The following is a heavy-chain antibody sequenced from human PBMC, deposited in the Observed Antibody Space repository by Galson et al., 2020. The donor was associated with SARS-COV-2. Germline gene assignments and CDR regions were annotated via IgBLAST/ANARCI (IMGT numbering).Heavy chain of an antibody. D-gene: IGHD3-22*01. CDR1: GFTFSNYA. CDR3: AKRHRDSSGFDY. V-gene: IGHV3-23*01. CDR2: VSGSGSTT. J-gene: IGHJ4*02. Sequence: LSLTCAASGFTFSNYAMNWLRQAPGKGLEWVSGVSGSGSTTYYAGSVKGRFTISRDNSQNTLYLQMNSLRAEDTAIYYCAKRHRDSSGFDYWGQGARVTVSS.